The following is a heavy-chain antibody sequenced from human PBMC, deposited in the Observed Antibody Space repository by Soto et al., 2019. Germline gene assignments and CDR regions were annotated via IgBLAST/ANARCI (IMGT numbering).Heavy chain of an antibody. CDR2: IDTGGET. Sequence: EVQLVESGGGLVQPGGSLRLSCAASGFTFSGYDMHWVRQGTGKGLEWVSAIDTGGETYYPGSVKGRFTISRENAKNALYLQMNNLRAEDTAVYYCARANFGDYYFGMDVWGQGTPVTVAS. V-gene: IGHV3-13*01. J-gene: IGHJ6*02. D-gene: IGHD3-16*01. CDR3: ARANFGDYYFGMDV. CDR1: GFTFSGYD.